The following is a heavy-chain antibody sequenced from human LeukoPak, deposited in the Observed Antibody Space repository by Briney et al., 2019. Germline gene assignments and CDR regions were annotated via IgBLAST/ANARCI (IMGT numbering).Heavy chain of an antibody. J-gene: IGHJ4*02. V-gene: IGHV1-69*05. D-gene: IGHD3-22*01. Sequence: SVKVSCKASGITFSYSTISWVRQAPGQGLEWMGRVIPTFGTADYAQKFQGRVTMTTDESTNTAYMGLSSLRSEDTAVYFCAREPVPRSSGLQYWGQGTLVTVSS. CDR1: GITFSYST. CDR3: AREPVPRSSGLQY. CDR2: VIPTFGTA.